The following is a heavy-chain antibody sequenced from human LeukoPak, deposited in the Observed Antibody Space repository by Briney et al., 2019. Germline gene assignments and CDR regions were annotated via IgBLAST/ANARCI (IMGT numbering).Heavy chain of an antibody. CDR3: ARDRERGMVRGILDY. Sequence: SETLSLTCTVSGGSISSSSDYWGWIRQAPGKGLEWIGYIYYSGSTNYNPSLKSRVTISIDSSKNQFALKLKSVTAADTAVYYCARDRERGMVRGILDYWGQGTLVTVSS. CDR1: GGSISSSSDY. D-gene: IGHD3-10*01. V-gene: IGHV4-61*05. J-gene: IGHJ4*02. CDR2: IYYSGST.